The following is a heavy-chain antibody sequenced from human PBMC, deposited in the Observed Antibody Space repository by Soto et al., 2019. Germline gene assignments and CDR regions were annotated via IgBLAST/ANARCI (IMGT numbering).Heavy chain of an antibody. CDR2: IHHSGIT. J-gene: IGHJ5*01. CDR1: GGSVNDGNYY. D-gene: IGHD3-16*02. V-gene: IGHV4-61*01. CDR3: ARGLSGGELPSCFDS. Sequence: SETLSLTCSVSGGSVNDGNYYWNWIRQSPAKGLEWIGYIHHSGITNYNPSLKSRVTISVDTSKNEFSLKLNSVTAADTAVYYCARGLSGGELPSCFDSWGQGTQVTVSS.